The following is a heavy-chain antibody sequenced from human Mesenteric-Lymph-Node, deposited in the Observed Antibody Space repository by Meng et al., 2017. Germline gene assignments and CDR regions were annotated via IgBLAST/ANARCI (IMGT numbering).Heavy chain of an antibody. V-gene: IGHV1-18*01. CDR2: ISAYNGNT. J-gene: IGHJ4*02. Sequence: QVRLGQSGAEVKKPGASMKVSWKAEGYTFTNYGISWVRQAPGKGLEWMGWISAYNGNTNYAQKLQGRVTMTTDTSMSTAYMELRSLRSDDTAVYYCARVSDDYDRTGYYNFDYWGQGTLVTVSS. CDR1: GYTFTNYG. CDR3: ARVSDDYDRTGYYNFDY. D-gene: IGHD3-22*01.